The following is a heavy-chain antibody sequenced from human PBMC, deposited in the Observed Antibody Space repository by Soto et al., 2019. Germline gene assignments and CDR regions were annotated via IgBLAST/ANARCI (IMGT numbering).Heavy chain of an antibody. CDR3: AKKGHYYDGSGYSDRPFY. CDR2: ISASGGST. J-gene: IGHJ4*02. CDR1: GFIFSTYD. D-gene: IGHD3-22*01. Sequence: LRLSCAAPGFIFSTYDMTWVRQAPGKGLEWVSTISASGGSTYYADSVKGRFTISRANSKDTLYLQMNSLRAEDTAVYYCAKKGHYYDGSGYSDRPFYWGQGTLVTVSS. V-gene: IGHV3-23*01.